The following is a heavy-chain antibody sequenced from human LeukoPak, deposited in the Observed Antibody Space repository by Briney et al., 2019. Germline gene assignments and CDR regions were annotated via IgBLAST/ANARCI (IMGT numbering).Heavy chain of an antibody. D-gene: IGHD1-26*01. J-gene: IGHJ6*03. Sequence: SVKVSCKASGGTFSSYAISWVRQAPGQGLEWMGGIIPIFGTANYAQKFQGRVTITADESTSTAYMELSSLRSEDTAVYYCARDIVSDSGSYPYYYYYYMDVWGKGTTVTASS. CDR1: GGTFSSYA. CDR2: IIPIFGTA. CDR3: ARDIVSDSGSYPYYYYYYMDV. V-gene: IGHV1-69*13.